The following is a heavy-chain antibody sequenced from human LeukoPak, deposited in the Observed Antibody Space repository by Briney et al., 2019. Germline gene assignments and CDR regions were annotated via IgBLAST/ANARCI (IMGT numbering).Heavy chain of an antibody. CDR2: ISDSGGST. D-gene: IGHD3-10*01. V-gene: IGHV3-23*01. Sequence: PGGSLRLSCAASGFTFSSYAMSWVRQAPGKGLEWVSAISDSGGSTYYADSVKGRFTISRDNSKNTLYLQMNSLRAEDTAVYYCAKGAYYYGSGPDPDYAFDIWGQGTMVTVSS. CDR1: GFTFSSYA. J-gene: IGHJ3*02. CDR3: AKGAYYYGSGPDPDYAFDI.